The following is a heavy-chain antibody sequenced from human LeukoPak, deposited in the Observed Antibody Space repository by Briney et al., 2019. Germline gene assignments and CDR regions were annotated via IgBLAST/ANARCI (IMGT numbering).Heavy chain of an antibody. V-gene: IGHV3-30*02. Sequence: GGSLRLSCAASEFTFSSYGMHWVRQAPGKGLEWVAFIRYDGSNKYYADSVKGRFTISRDNSKNTLYLQMNSLRAEDTAVYFCVRDQGSWSIAAHLDTFDMWGQGTMVTVSS. D-gene: IGHD6-6*01. J-gene: IGHJ3*02. CDR2: IRYDGSNK. CDR1: EFTFSSYG. CDR3: VRDQGSWSIAAHLDTFDM.